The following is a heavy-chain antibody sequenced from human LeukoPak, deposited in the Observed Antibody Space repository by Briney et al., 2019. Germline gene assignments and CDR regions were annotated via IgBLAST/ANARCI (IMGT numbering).Heavy chain of an antibody. CDR1: GFIFSSYA. CDR2: ISYDGSNT. J-gene: IGHJ4*02. Sequence: GGSLRLSCAASGFIFSSYAMHWVRQAPGKGLEWVAVISYDGSNTDYADSVKGRFTNSRDNSKNALYLQMNSLRAEDTAVYYCARCRDYNFWSGSAVDYWGQGTLVTVSS. V-gene: IGHV3-30-3*01. CDR3: ARCRDYNFWSGSAVDY. D-gene: IGHD3-3*01.